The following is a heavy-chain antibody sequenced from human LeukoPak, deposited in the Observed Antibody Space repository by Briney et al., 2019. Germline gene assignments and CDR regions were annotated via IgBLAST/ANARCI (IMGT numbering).Heavy chain of an antibody. J-gene: IGHJ5*02. CDR3: ARVTANRVSCVDP. Sequence: ASVNVSCKASGYTLTYHNIHWVRQAPGQGLEWMGWLNPKTGGTNYAQTFQGRVTMTRDTSISTAYMELSRLTSDDTAVYYCARVTANRVSCVDPWGQGTLVTVSS. D-gene: IGHD2-21*01. V-gene: IGHV1-2*02. CDR1: GYTLTYHN. CDR2: LNPKTGGT.